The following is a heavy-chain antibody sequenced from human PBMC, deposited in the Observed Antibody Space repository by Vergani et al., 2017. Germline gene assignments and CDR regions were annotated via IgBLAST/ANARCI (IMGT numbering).Heavy chain of an antibody. CDR2: ISGSGGST. V-gene: IGHV3-23*01. J-gene: IGHJ4*02. CDR3: AKDLKAHDYGDYVFDY. D-gene: IGHD4-17*01. CDR1: GFTFSSYA. Sequence: EVQLLESGGGLVQPGGSLRLSCAASGFTFSSYAMSWVRQAPGKGLEWVSAISGSGGSTYYADSVKGRFTISRDNSKNTLYLQMNSLRAEDTAVYYCAKDLKAHDYGDYVFDYWGQGTLVTVSS.